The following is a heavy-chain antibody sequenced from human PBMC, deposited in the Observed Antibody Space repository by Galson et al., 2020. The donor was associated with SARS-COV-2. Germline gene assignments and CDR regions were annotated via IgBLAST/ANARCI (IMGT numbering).Heavy chain of an antibody. CDR3: AKGAQNKYYDMLTGYYYYGMDV. D-gene: IGHD3-9*01. Sequence: GGSLRLSCAASGFTFSSYAMSWVRQAPGKGLEWVSAISGSGGNTYYADSVKGRFTISRDNSKNTLYLQMNSLRAEDTAVYYCAKGAQNKYYDMLTGYYYYGMDVWGQGTTVTVSS. CDR1: GFTFSSYA. CDR2: ISGSGGNT. V-gene: IGHV3-23*01. J-gene: IGHJ6*02.